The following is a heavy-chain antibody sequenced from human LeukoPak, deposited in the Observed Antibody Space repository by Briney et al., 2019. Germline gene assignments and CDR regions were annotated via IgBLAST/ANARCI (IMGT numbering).Heavy chain of an antibody. D-gene: IGHD3-22*01. J-gene: IGHJ4*02. CDR2: IYHSGST. V-gene: IGHV4-38-2*02. CDR1: GYSISSGYY. CDR3: ARDSGNYYDSSGYYHFDY. Sequence: PSETLSLTCTVSGYSISSGYYWGWIRQPPGKGLEWIGNIYHSGSTYYNPSLKSRVTISVDTSKNQFSLKLSSVTAADTAVYYCARDSGNYYDSSGYYHFDYWGQGTLVTVSS.